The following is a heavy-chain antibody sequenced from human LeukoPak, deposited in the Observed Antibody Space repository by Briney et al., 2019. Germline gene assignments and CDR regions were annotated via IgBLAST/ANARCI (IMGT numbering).Heavy chain of an antibody. V-gene: IGHV4-38-2*02. Sequence: SETLSLTCSVTDYPISSGYFWGWIRQPPQKGLEWIATISHSGSTYFSPSLKSRVIVSIDASKNQFSLNLPSVTAADTAVYYCAREHCAGGYCYFLDYWGQGILVTVSS. D-gene: IGHD2-8*02. CDR3: AREHCAGGYCYFLDY. CDR1: DYPISSGYF. CDR2: ISHSGST. J-gene: IGHJ4*02.